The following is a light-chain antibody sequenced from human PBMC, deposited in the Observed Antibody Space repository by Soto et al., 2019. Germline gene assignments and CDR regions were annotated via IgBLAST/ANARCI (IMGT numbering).Light chain of an antibody. J-gene: IGLJ1*01. CDR1: SSDIGRYNY. V-gene: IGLV2-14*03. CDR3: QSYDSSLSGYV. CDR2: EVS. Sequence: QSALTQPASVSGSPGQSITISCTGSSSDIGRYNYVSWYQQLPGKAPKLIIYEVSNRPSGVSDRFSGSKSGNTASLSISGLQTEDEADYYCQSYDSSLSGYVFGTGTKLTV.